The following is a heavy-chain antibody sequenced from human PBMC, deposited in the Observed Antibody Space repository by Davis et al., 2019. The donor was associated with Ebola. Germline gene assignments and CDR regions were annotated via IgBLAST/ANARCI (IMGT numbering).Heavy chain of an antibody. Sequence: MPSETLSLTCTVSGYSTSSGYYWGWIRQPPGKGLEWMGSIHHTESPYYNPSLKSRLTISVDTSKNQFSPKLSSVTAADTAVYYCARGPPRYGFYWGQGTLVTVSS. CDR1: GYSTSSGYY. CDR2: IHHTESP. V-gene: IGHV4-38-2*02. J-gene: IGHJ4*02. CDR3: ARGPPRYGFY. D-gene: IGHD4-17*01.